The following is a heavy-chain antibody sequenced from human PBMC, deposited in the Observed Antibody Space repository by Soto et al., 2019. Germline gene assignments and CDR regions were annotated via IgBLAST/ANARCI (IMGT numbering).Heavy chain of an antibody. Sequence: QVQLVQSGAEVKKPGSSVKVYCKASGGTFSSYAISWVRQAPGQGLEWMGGIIPIFGTANYAQKFQGRVTITADKSTSTAYMELSSLRSEDTAVYYCASRGYSSSSYYYYGMDVWGQGTTDTVSS. V-gene: IGHV1-69*06. D-gene: IGHD6-6*01. J-gene: IGHJ6*02. CDR1: GGTFSSYA. CDR3: ASRGYSSSSYYYYGMDV. CDR2: IIPIFGTA.